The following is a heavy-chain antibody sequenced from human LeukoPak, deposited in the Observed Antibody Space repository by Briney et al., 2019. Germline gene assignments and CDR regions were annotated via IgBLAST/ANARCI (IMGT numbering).Heavy chain of an antibody. CDR1: GGSISSYY. J-gene: IGHJ4*02. D-gene: IGHD6-19*01. CDR2: IYYSGST. Sequence: SETLSLTCTASGGSISSYYWSWIRQPPGKGLEWIGYIYYSGSTHYNPSLKSRVTISVDTSKNQFSLKLSSVTAADTAVYYCARETRAVAGLFDYWGQGTLVTVSS. V-gene: IGHV4-59*01. CDR3: ARETRAVAGLFDY.